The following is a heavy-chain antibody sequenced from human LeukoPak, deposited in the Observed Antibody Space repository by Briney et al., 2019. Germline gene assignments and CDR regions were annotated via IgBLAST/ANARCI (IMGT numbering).Heavy chain of an antibody. V-gene: IGHV1-2*02. CDR2: INPNSGGT. CDR3: ARGLMVRGVINGRFDP. J-gene: IGHJ5*02. D-gene: IGHD3-10*01. CDR1: GYTFTGYY. Sequence: GASVKVSCKASGYTFTGYYMHWVRQAPGQGLEWMGWINPNSGGTNYAQKFQGRVTMTRDTSISTAYMELSSLRSEDTAVYYCARGLMVRGVINGRFDPWGQGTLVTVSS.